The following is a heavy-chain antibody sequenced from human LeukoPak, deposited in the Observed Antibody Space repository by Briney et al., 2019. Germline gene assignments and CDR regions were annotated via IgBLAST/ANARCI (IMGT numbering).Heavy chain of an antibody. CDR3: AIFSPTCLRAHLGSGGSCSPFDY. CDR2: ISGSGGST. J-gene: IGHJ4*02. V-gene: IGHV3-23*01. D-gene: IGHD2-15*01. CDR1: GFTFSSYA. Sequence: PGGSLRLSCAASGFTFSSYAMSWVRQAPGKGLEWVSAISGSGGSTYYADSVKGRFTISRDNSKNTLYLQMNSLRAEDTAVYYCAIFSPTCLRAHLGSGGSCSPFDYWGQGTLVTVSS.